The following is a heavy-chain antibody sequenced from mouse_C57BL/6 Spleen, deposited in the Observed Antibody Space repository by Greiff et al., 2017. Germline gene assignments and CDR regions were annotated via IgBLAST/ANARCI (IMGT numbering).Heavy chain of an antibody. CDR2: IYPGDGDT. CDR3: ARSTTVVAYYYAMDY. V-gene: IGHV1-80*01. Sequence: VNVVESGAELVKPGASVKISCKASGYAFSSYWMNWVKQRPGKGLEWIGQIYPGDGDTNYNGKFKGKATLTADKSSSTAYMQLSSLTSEDSAVYFCARSTTVVAYYYAMDYWGQGTSVTVSS. J-gene: IGHJ4*01. CDR1: GYAFSSYW. D-gene: IGHD1-1*01.